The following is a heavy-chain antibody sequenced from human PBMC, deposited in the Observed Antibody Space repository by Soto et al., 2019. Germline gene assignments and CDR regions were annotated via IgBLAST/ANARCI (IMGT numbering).Heavy chain of an antibody. D-gene: IGHD4-4*01. Sequence: ASVKVSCKASGGTFSSYAISWVRQAPGQGLEWMGGIIPIFGTANYAQKFQGRVTITADESTSTAYMELSSLRSEDTAVYYCARVLSPFYSNYDYYYYYGMDVWGQGTTVTVSS. V-gene: IGHV1-69*13. CDR1: GGTFSSYA. CDR2: IIPIFGTA. J-gene: IGHJ6*02. CDR3: ARVLSPFYSNYDYYYYYGMDV.